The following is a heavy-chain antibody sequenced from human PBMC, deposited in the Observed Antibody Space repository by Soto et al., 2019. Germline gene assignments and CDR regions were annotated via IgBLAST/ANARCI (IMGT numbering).Heavy chain of an antibody. CDR2: IKSDGSST. D-gene: IGHD6-19*01. CDR1: GFTFSNYW. CDR3: ASDVSQWREKNFVY. Sequence: EVHLVESGGGLVQPGGSLRLSCAAPGFTFSNYWMHWVRQAPGEGLVWVARIKSDGSSTRDADFARGRLTISRDNAKNTLYLQITSLKAEAAVVDYGASDVSQWREKNFVYWGQGHMVAASA. V-gene: IGHV3-74*01. J-gene: IGHJ4*02.